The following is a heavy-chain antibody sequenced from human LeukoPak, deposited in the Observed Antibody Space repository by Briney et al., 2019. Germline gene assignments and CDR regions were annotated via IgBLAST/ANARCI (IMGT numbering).Heavy chain of an antibody. Sequence: ASVKVSCKASGYTFTGYYMHWVRQAPGQGLEWMGWINPNSGGTNYAQKFQGRVTMTTDTSTSTAYMELRSLRSDDTAVYYCARVGSSWTGWFDPWGQGTLVTVSS. CDR1: GYTFTGYY. D-gene: IGHD6-13*01. V-gene: IGHV1-2*02. J-gene: IGHJ5*02. CDR3: ARVGSSWTGWFDP. CDR2: INPNSGGT.